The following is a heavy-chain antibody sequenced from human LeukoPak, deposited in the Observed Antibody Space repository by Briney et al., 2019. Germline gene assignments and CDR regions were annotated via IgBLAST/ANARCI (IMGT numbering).Heavy chain of an antibody. Sequence: GGSLRLSCEASGFTFDNYWMSWVRQAPGKGLEWVANIKQDGSEKYYVDSVKGRSTISRDNAKNSLFLQMNSLGAEDTAVYYCAVYSSGWYNTFDIWGQGTMVTVSS. V-gene: IGHV3-7*01. CDR2: IKQDGSEK. CDR3: AVYSSGWYNTFDI. CDR1: GFTFDNYW. J-gene: IGHJ3*02. D-gene: IGHD6-19*01.